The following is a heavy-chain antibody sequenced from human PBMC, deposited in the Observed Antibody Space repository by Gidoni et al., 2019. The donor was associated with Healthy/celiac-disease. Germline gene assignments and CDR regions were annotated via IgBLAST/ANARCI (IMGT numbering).Heavy chain of an antibody. CDR3: ASSKTSGYCSSTSCYKGFDP. CDR2: IIPIFGTA. CDR1: GGHFSSYS. J-gene: IGHJ5*02. V-gene: IGHV1-69*01. Sequence: QVQLVQSGAEVKKPGSSVKVSCKASGGHFSSYSISWVRQAPGQGLEWMGGIIPIFGTANYAQKFQGRVTITADESTSTAYMELSSLRSEDTAVYYCASSKTSGYCSSTSCYKGFDPWGQGTLVTVSS. D-gene: IGHD2-2*02.